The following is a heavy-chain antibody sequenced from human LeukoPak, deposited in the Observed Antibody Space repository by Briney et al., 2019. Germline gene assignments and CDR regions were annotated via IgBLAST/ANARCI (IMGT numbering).Heavy chain of an antibody. J-gene: IGHJ5*02. CDR3: ARGGIVVVPAAIAPFDP. CDR1: GYTFTGYY. D-gene: IGHD2-2*01. V-gene: IGHV1-2*02. Sequence: ASVKVSCKASGYTFTGYYMHWVRQAPGQGLEWMVWINPNSGGTNYAQKFQGRVTMTRDTSISTAYMELSRLRSDDTAVYYCARGGIVVVPAAIAPFDPWGQGTLVTVSS. CDR2: INPNSGGT.